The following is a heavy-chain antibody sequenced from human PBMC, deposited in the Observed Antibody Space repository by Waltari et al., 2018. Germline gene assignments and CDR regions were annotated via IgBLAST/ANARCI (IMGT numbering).Heavy chain of an antibody. D-gene: IGHD1-26*01. CDR2: IYSGGST. Sequence: EVQLVESGGGLIQPGGSLRLSCAASGFTVSRNYMSWVRQAPGKGLEWVSVIYSGGSTYYADSVKGRFTISRDNSKNTLYLQMNSLRAEDTAVYYCARDYSGDSGSYSAFDIWGQGTMVTVSS. CDR1: GFTVSRNY. J-gene: IGHJ3*02. V-gene: IGHV3-53*01. CDR3: ARDYSGDSGSYSAFDI.